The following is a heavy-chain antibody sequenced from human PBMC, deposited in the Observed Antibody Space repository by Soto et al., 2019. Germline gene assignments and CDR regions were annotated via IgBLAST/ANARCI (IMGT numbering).Heavy chain of an antibody. D-gene: IGHD5-18*01. V-gene: IGHV1-18*01. CDR2: INTSKGNT. CDR1: GYTFTSFG. J-gene: IGHJ6*02. CDR3: ARCIQQDYYYGMDV. Sequence: ASVKVSCKTSGYTFTSFGITWVRQAPGQGLEWMGWINTSKGNTNYAQRFQGRVTMTTDTSASTVYLGLSSLSSEDTAPYYCARCIQQDYYYGMDVWGQGTTVTVSS.